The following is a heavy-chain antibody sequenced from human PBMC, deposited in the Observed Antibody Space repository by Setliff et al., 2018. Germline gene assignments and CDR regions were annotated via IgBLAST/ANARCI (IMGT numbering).Heavy chain of an antibody. Sequence: SETLSLTCTVSGGSITSGSFYWSWIRQPAGKKLEWIGRIHASGSPDYNPSFKSRVTISRDTSTNQFSLKVSSVTAADTAVYYCARQAHDLKGGTTLFYWFDPWGQGTRVTVS. CDR2: IHASGSP. D-gene: IGHD1-26*01. V-gene: IGHV4-61*02. J-gene: IGHJ5*02. CDR1: GGSITSGSFY. CDR3: ARQAHDLKGGTTLFYWFDP.